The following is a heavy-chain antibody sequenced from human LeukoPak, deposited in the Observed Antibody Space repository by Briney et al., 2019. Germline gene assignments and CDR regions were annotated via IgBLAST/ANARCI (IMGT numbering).Heavy chain of an antibody. CDR1: GGSISSGSYY. CDR2: IYYSGST. CDR3: ARRSAGNHRNLNFDF. Sequence: PSETLSLTCTVSGGSISSGSYYWGWIRQPPGKGLGWIGNIYYSGSTYYNPSLKSRVTISVDTSKNQFSLKLSSVTAADTAVYYCARRSAGNHRNLNFDFWGQGTLVTVSS. V-gene: IGHV4-39*01. J-gene: IGHJ4*02. D-gene: IGHD6-13*01.